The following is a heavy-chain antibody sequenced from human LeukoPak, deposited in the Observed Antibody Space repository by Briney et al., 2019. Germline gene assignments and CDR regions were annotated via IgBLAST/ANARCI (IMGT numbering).Heavy chain of an antibody. CDR1: GGSISSSSYY. CDR2: IYYSGST. Sequence: KPSQTLSLTCTVSGGSISSSSYYWGWIRQPPGKGLEWIGSIYYSGSTYYNPSLKSRVTISVDTSKNQFSLKLSSVTAADTAVYYCARQSYSNYVSFWFDPWGQGTLVTVSS. J-gene: IGHJ5*02. CDR3: ARQSYSNYVSFWFDP. D-gene: IGHD4-11*01. V-gene: IGHV4-39*01.